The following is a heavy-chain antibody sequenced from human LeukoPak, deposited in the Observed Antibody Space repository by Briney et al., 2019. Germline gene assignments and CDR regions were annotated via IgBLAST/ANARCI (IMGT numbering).Heavy chain of an antibody. CDR1: GYTFTSYD. V-gene: IGHV1-8*01. D-gene: IGHD6-6*01. CDR3: ARFAKSIAARPRVYYYYMDV. J-gene: IGHJ6*03. CDR2: MNPNSGNT. Sequence: ASVKVSCKASGYTFTSYDINWVRQATGQGLERMGWMNPNSGNTGYAQKFQGRVTMTRNTSISTAYMELSSLRSEDTAVYYCARFAKSIAARPRVYYYYMDVWGKGTTVTVSS.